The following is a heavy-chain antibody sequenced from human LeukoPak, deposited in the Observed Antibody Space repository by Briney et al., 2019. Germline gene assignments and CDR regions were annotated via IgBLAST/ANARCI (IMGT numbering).Heavy chain of an antibody. V-gene: IGHV4-39*07. CDR2: INHSGST. CDR3: ARDGTVIGREPDY. CDR1: GGSISSSSYY. J-gene: IGHJ4*02. Sequence: SETLSLTCTVSGGSISSSSYYWSWIHQPPGKGLEWIGEINHSGSTNYNPSLKSRVTISVDTSKNQFSLKLSSVTAADTAVYYCARDGTVIGREPDYWGQGTLVTVSS. D-gene: IGHD4-11*01.